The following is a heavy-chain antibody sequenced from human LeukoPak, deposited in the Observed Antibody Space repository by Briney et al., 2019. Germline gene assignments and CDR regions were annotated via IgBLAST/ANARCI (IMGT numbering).Heavy chain of an antibody. J-gene: IGHJ4*02. V-gene: IGHV3-23*01. Sequence: GGSLRLSCAASGFTFSSYSMNWVRQAPGKGLEWVSAISGSGGSTYYADSVKGRFTISRDNSKNTLYLQMNSLRAEDTAVYYCAKDAIDYGATIILDYWGQGTLVTVSS. CDR3: AKDAIDYGATIILDY. CDR2: ISGSGGST. D-gene: IGHD4-17*01. CDR1: GFTFSSYS.